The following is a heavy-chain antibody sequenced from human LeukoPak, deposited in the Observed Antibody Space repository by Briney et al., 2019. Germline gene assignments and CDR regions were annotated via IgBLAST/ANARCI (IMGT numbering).Heavy chain of an antibody. Sequence: PGGSLRLSCAASGVSFTTYWMHWVRQAPGKGLVWVSRLNSDGSITDYADSVKGRFTISRDNAKNSLYLQMNSLRADDTAVYYCATESIELATIPLGYWGQGTLVTVSS. CDR1: GVSFTTYW. D-gene: IGHD5-24*01. CDR2: LNSDGSIT. CDR3: ATESIELATIPLGY. J-gene: IGHJ4*02. V-gene: IGHV3-74*01.